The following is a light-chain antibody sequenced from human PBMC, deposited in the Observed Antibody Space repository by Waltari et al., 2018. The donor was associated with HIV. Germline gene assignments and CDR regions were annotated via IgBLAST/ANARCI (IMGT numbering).Light chain of an antibody. CDR3: AAWDDYMEGHV. CDR1: SANIGTNT. Sequence: HSVLTQPPSASGTPGQTVTISCSGSSANIGTNTVNWYQQLPGTAPKLLIYNTFQRPSGVPDRGSGSQSGTSASLAISGLQSEDEADYFCAAWDDYMEGHVFGGGTEVTIL. V-gene: IGLV1-44*01. CDR2: NTF. J-gene: IGLJ2*01.